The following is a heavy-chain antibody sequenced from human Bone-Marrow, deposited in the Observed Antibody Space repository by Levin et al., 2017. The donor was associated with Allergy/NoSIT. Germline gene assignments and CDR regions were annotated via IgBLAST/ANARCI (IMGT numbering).Heavy chain of an antibody. CDR3: TRDHGGYCSSIGCYDGMDV. J-gene: IGHJ6*02. CDR1: GFTFSSYS. Sequence: ASVKVSCAASGFTFSSYSMNWVRQAPGEGLEWISSISSSSSSIFYADSMKGRFTMSRDNAKNALYLQMNSLRAEDTAVYYCTRDHGGYCSSIGCYDGMDVWGQGTTVTVSS. CDR2: ISSSSSSI. V-gene: IGHV3-21*01. D-gene: IGHD2-2*01.